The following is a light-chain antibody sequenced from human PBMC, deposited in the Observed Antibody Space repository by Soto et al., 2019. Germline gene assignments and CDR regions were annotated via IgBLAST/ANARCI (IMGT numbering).Light chain of an antibody. CDR2: AAS. J-gene: IGKJ1*01. Sequence: DIQMTQSPSTLSASAGDRVTITCRASQGISTYLNWYQQKPGKAPKVLIYAASSLQSGVPSRFSGSGSETDFTLTISSLQPEDFATYSCQQSNSITWTFGQGTKVDIK. V-gene: IGKV1-39*01. CDR3: QQSNSITWT. CDR1: QGISTY.